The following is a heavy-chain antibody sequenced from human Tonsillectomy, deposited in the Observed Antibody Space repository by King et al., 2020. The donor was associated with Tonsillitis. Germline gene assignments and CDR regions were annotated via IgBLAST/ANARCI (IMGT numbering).Heavy chain of an antibody. Sequence: VQLVESGGALLQPGGSLRLSCAASGFTFSSFAMSWVRQAPGKGLEWVSGISGSGDSTSYAASVKGRFTISRDNSKKPLYLQMNSLRAEDTAVYYCAKAEGYSGYDARCQFDYGGQGTLVPVSS. J-gene: IGHJ4*02. V-gene: IGHV3-23*04. CDR3: AKAEGYSGYDARCQFDY. D-gene: IGHD5-12*01. CDR2: ISGSGDST. CDR1: GFTFSSFA.